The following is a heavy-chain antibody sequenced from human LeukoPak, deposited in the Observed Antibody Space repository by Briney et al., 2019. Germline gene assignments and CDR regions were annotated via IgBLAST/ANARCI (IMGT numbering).Heavy chain of an antibody. CDR1: GFTFSSYA. CDR3: ATSAVVGAADHYYYYGMDV. Sequence: PGGSLRLSCAASGFTFSSYAMSWVRQAPGKGLEWVSVISNSAGSTFYADSVKGRFTISRDNSKNTLYLQMNSLRAEDTAVYYCATSAVVGAADHYYYYGMDVWGQGTTVTVSS. D-gene: IGHD1-26*01. J-gene: IGHJ6*02. CDR2: ISNSAGST. V-gene: IGHV3-23*01.